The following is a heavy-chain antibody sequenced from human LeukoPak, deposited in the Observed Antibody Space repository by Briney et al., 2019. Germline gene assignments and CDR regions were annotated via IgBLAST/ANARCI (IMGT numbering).Heavy chain of an antibody. D-gene: IGHD2-2*01. J-gene: IGHJ6*02. CDR3: ARDHCVSSGCYEDYYYGMDV. CDR2: INPGGGGT. CDR1: GYTFTGYF. Sequence: ASVKVSCKASGYTFTGYFMHWVRQAPGQGLEWMGLINPGGGGTSYAQKFQGRVTMTRDTSTNTVYMELSSLRSEDSAVYYCARDHCVSSGCYEDYYYGMDVWGRGTTVTVSS. V-gene: IGHV1-46*01.